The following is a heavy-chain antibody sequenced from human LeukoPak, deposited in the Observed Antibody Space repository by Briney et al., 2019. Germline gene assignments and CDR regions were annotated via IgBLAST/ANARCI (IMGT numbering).Heavy chain of an antibody. CDR2: ISGSGGST. CDR1: GFTFSSYA. D-gene: IGHD3-22*01. J-gene: IGHJ4*02. V-gene: IGHV3-23*01. CDR3: AKAVHYYDSRNYFDY. Sequence: PGGSLRLSCAASGFTFSSYAMSWVRQAPGKGLEWVSAISGSGGSTYYADSVKGRFTISRDNSKNTLYLQMNSLRAEDTAVYYCAKAVHYYDSRNYFDYWGQGTLVTVSS.